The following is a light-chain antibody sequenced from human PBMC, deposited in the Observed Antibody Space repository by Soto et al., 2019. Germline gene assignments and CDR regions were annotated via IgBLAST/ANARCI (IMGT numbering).Light chain of an antibody. Sequence: DIVMTQSPDSLAVSLGERATINCKSSQSVLYSSNNKNYLAWYQQRPGQPPKLLIYWASTRESGVPDRFSGSGSGTDFTLTTTSLQAEEVAVYYCKKYESTPPTFGQGTKLEIK. CDR2: WAS. CDR1: QSVLYSSNNKNY. V-gene: IGKV4-1*01. CDR3: KKYESTPPT. J-gene: IGKJ2*01.